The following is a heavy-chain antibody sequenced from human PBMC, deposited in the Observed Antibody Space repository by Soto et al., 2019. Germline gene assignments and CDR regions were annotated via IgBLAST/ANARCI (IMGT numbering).Heavy chain of an antibody. J-gene: IGHJ4*02. Sequence: VSCKASGYTFTSYAMHWVRQAPGQRLEWMGWINAGNGNTKYSQKFQGRVTITRDTSASTAYMELSSLRSEDTAVYYCARADRIAVAGPFDYWGQGTLVTVSS. CDR3: ARADRIAVAGPFDY. CDR1: GYTFTSYA. D-gene: IGHD6-19*01. V-gene: IGHV1-3*01. CDR2: INAGNGNT.